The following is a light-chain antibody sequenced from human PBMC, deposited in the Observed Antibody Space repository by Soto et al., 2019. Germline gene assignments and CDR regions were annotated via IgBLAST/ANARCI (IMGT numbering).Light chain of an antibody. CDR1: SSNIGGNS. CDR3: GSWDSSLSAYA. J-gene: IGLJ1*01. CDR2: DDN. Sequence: VLTQPPSVSAAPGQKVTISCSGSSSNIGGNSVSWYQQLPGTAPKLLIYDDNKRPSGIPDRFSGSKSGTSATLGITGFQTGDEADYYCGSWDSSLSAYAFGTGTKATV. V-gene: IGLV1-51*01.